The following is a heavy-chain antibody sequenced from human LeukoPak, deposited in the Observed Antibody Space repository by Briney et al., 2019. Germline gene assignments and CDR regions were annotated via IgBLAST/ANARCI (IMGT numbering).Heavy chain of an antibody. CDR3: ARGLYGAFDI. V-gene: IGHV3-7*01. J-gene: IGHJ3*02. CDR2: IKHDGSER. Sequence: GGSLRLSCAASGFTFSSYGMHWVRQAPGKGLEWVANIKHDGSERDYVDSVKGRFTISRGNAKNSVYLQMNSLRAEDTAVYYCARGLYGAFDIWGQGTMVTVSS. CDR1: GFTFSSYG. D-gene: IGHD3-16*01.